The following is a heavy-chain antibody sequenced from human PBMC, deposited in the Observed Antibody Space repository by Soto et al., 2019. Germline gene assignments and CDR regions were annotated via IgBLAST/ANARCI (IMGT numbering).Heavy chain of an antibody. CDR1: GFTFSSYA. CDR3: AKGRGWFGLYYFDY. Sequence: EVQLLESGGGLVQPGGSLRLSCAASGFTFSSYAMRWVRQAPGKGLEWVSAISGSGGSTYYADSVKGRFTISRDNSKNTLYLQMKSLRAEDTAVYYCAKGRGWFGLYYFDYWGQGTLVTVSS. J-gene: IGHJ4*02. D-gene: IGHD3-10*01. CDR2: ISGSGGST. V-gene: IGHV3-23*01.